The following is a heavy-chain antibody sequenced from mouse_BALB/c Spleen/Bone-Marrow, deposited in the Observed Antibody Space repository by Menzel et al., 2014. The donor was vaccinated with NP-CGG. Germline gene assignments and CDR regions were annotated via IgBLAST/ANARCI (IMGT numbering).Heavy chain of an antibody. Sequence: VQLQQSGAELAKPGASVKMSCTASGYTFTSYWMHWVKQRPGQGLEWIGYINPSTGYTEYNQKFKDKATLTADKSSSTAYMQLSSLTSEDSAVYYCARGVRGYDGFAYWGQGTLVTVSA. V-gene: IGHV1-7*01. CDR3: ARGVRGYDGFAY. D-gene: IGHD2-2*01. J-gene: IGHJ3*01. CDR1: GYTFTSYW. CDR2: INPSTGYT.